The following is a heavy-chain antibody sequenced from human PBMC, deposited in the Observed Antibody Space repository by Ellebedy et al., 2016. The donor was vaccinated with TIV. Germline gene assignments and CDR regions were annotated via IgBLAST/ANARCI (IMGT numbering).Heavy chain of an antibody. CDR2: LHNDVTT. Sequence: SQTLSLPCAVSGALLRGYFWTRIPHPPGTGLDWIAYLHNDVTTCYNPCLKSRVTIPEDTSKNQFSLILTSVTDADTAVYYCARHAGNAEYAFDFWGQGSPVTVSS. D-gene: IGHD2-2*01. CDR1: GALLRGYF. V-gene: IGHV4-59*08. CDR3: ARHAGNAEYAFDF. J-gene: IGHJ4*02.